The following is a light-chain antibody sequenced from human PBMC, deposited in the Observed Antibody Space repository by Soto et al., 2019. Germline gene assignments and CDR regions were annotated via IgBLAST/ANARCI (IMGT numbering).Light chain of an antibody. CDR1: QSVLYNSNNKNY. CDR3: LQYYSTPWT. J-gene: IGKJ1*01. V-gene: IGKV4-1*01. CDR2: WAS. Sequence: DIVMTQSPDSLAVSLGERATINGKSSQSVLYNSNNKNYLAWYQQKPGQPPKLVIYWASTRESGVPDRFSGSGSGTDFTLTISSLQAEDVAVYYCLQYYSTPWTFGQGTKVEIK.